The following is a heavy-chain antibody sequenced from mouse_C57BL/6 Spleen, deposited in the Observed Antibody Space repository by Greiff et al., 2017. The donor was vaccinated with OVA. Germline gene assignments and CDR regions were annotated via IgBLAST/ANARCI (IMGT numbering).Heavy chain of an antibody. Sequence: QVQLQQPGAELVMPGASVKLSCKASGYTFTSYWMHWVKQRPGQGLEWIGEIDPSDSYTNYNQKFKGKSTLTVDKSSSTAYMQLSSLTSEDSAVYYGARGDTTVVDFDYWGQGTTLTVSS. J-gene: IGHJ2*01. D-gene: IGHD1-1*01. CDR2: IDPSDSYT. CDR3: ARGDTTVVDFDY. CDR1: GYTFTSYW. V-gene: IGHV1-69*01.